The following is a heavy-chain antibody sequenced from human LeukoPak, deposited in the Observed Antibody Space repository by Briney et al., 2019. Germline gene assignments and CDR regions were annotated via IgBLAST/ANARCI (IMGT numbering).Heavy chain of an antibody. Sequence: PGGSLRLSCAASGFTFSSYAMSCVRHAPGEAVEWVAAISDSGGSTYYADSVKGQFTISRDNSKNTLYLQMNSLRAEDTAVYYCAKGAGYSSGWYLDYWGQGTLVTVSS. V-gene: IGHV3-23*01. CDR1: GFTFSSYA. D-gene: IGHD6-19*01. CDR2: ISDSGGST. CDR3: AKGAGYSSGWYLDY. J-gene: IGHJ4*02.